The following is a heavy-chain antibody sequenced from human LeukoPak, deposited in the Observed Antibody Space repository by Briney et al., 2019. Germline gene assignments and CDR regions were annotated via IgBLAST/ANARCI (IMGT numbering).Heavy chain of an antibody. V-gene: IGHV4-39*07. J-gene: IGHJ5*02. Sequence: ASETLSLTCTVSGGSISSSSYYWGWIRQPPGKGLEWIGSIYYSESTYYNPSLKSRVTISVDTSKNQFSLKLSSVTAADTAVYYCAARPITMIVVVTSNWFGPWGQGTLVTVSS. CDR3: AARPITMIVVVTSNWFGP. D-gene: IGHD3-22*01. CDR2: IYYSEST. CDR1: GGSISSSSYY.